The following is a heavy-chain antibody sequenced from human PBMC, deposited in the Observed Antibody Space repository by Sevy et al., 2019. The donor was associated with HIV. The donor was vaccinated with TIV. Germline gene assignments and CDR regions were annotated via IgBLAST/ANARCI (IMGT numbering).Heavy chain of an antibody. CDR1: GYTFTSYD. Sequence: ASVNVSCKASGYTFTSYDINWVRQATGQGLEWMGWMNPNSGNTGYAQKFQGRVTMTRNTSISTAYMELSSLRSEDTAVYYCARSITRYCSSTSCHPDDPWGQGTLVTVSS. CDR3: ARSITRYCSSTSCHPDDP. J-gene: IGHJ5*02. D-gene: IGHD2-2*01. V-gene: IGHV1-8*01. CDR2: MNPNSGNT.